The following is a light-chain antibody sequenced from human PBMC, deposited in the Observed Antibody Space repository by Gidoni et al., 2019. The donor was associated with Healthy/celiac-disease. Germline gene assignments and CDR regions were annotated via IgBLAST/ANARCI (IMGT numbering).Light chain of an antibody. CDR2: GKN. J-gene: IGLJ2*01. CDR1: SLRSYY. Sequence: SSELTQDHAVSVALGQTVRITCQGDSLRSYYASWYQQKPGQAPVLVIYGKNTRPSGIPHRFSGSSSGNPASLTITGAQAEDEADYYCNSRDSSGNLVVFGGGTKLTVL. CDR3: NSRDSSGNLVV. V-gene: IGLV3-19*01.